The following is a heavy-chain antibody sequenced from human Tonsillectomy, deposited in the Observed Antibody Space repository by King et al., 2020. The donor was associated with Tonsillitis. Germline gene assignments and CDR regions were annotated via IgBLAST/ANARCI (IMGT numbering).Heavy chain of an antibody. Sequence: VQLVESGGGLVKPGGSLRLSCAASGFTFSSYTMTWVRQAPGKGLEWVSCIGSIRDYLYYADLLKGRVIISRENAKNSLYLQMNSLRAEDTAIYYCAREGGLELAPDHWGQGTLVAVSS. CDR2: IGSIRDYL. CDR3: AREGGLELAPDH. D-gene: IGHD1-7*01. CDR1: GFTFSSYT. V-gene: IGHV3-21*01. J-gene: IGHJ4*02.